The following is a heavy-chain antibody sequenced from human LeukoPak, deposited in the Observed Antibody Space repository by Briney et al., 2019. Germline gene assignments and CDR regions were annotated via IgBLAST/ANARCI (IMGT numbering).Heavy chain of an antibody. J-gene: IGHJ4*02. CDR3: ARSIVGSTDC. V-gene: IGHV4-59*08. Sequence: SETLSLTCTVSGGSISSYYWSWIRQPPGKGLEWIGYIYYSGSTNYNPSLKSRVTISVDTSKDQFSLKLSSVTAADTAVYYCARSIVGSTDCWGQGTLVTVSS. CDR1: GGSISSYY. CDR2: IYYSGST. D-gene: IGHD1-26*01.